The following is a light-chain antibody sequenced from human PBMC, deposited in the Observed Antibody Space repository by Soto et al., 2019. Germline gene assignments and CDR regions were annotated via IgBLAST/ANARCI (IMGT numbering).Light chain of an antibody. J-gene: IGKJ4*01. Sequence: IVLTQSPGTLSLSPGERATLSCRASQSVGTRFLAWYQQLPGQAPRLLIYGTSTRATGIPDRFSGSGSGTDFTLTISRLEPEDFAVYYCQQYGSSPLTFGGGTKVDIK. CDR1: QSVGTRF. CDR3: QQYGSSPLT. CDR2: GTS. V-gene: IGKV3-20*01.